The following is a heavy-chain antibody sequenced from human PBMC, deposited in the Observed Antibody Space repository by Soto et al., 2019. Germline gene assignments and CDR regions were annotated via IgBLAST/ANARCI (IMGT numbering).Heavy chain of an antibody. Sequence: EVQLVESGGGLVQPGGSLRLSCAASGFTFSSYWMSWVRQAPGKGLEWVANIKQDGSEKYYVDSVKGRFTISRDNAKNSLYLQMNSLRAEDTAVYYCARGHCSGGSCYPKFDYWGQGTLVTVSS. J-gene: IGHJ4*02. CDR2: IKQDGSEK. D-gene: IGHD2-15*01. V-gene: IGHV3-7*01. CDR1: GFTFSSYW. CDR3: ARGHCSGGSCYPKFDY.